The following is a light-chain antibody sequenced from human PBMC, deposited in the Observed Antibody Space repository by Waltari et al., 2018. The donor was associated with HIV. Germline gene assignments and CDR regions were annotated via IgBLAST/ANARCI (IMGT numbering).Light chain of an antibody. CDR1: QSVSSN. J-gene: IGKJ2*01. V-gene: IGKV3-15*01. Sequence: EIVMTQSPATLSVSPGERATLSCRASQSVSSNLAWYQQKPGQAPRLLIYGASTRATGIPARFSGGGSGTEFTLTISSLQSEDFAVYYCHQYNNWPPRTFGQGTNLEI. CDR2: GAS. CDR3: HQYNNWPPRT.